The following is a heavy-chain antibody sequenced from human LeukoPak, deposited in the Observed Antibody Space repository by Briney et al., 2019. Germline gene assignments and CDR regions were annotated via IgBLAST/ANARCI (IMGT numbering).Heavy chain of an antibody. V-gene: IGHV1-2*02. CDR2: INPNSGGT. Sequence: ASVKVSCTASGYTFTSYDINWVRQATGQGLEWMGWINPNSGGTNYAQKFQGRVTMTRDTSISTAYMELNNLRSDDTAVYYCARDEGGYSGTYYGYFDYWGQGTLVTVSS. D-gene: IGHD1-26*01. J-gene: IGHJ4*02. CDR1: GYTFTSYD. CDR3: ARDEGGYSGTYYGYFDY.